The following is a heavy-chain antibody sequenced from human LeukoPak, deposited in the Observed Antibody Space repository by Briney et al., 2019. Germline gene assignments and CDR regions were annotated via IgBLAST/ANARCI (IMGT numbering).Heavy chain of an antibody. CDR2: IYLGDSDT. D-gene: IGHD3-10*01. V-gene: IGHV5-51*01. Sequence: GESLKISCKGSGYSFTSYWIGWVRQMPGKGLEWMGIIYLGDSDTRYSPSFQGQVTISADKSISTAYLQWSSLKASDTAMYYCARVNLEYYYGSGRLIKYYYYYTDVWGKGTTVTISS. CDR1: GYSFTSYW. J-gene: IGHJ6*03. CDR3: ARVNLEYYYGSGRLIKYYYYYTDV.